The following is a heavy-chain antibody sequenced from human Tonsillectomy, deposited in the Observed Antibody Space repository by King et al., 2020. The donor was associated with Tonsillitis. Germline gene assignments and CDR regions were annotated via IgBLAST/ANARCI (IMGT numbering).Heavy chain of an antibody. D-gene: IGHD3-22*01. CDR3: ARAKRGDYYDSSGYYPFDY. J-gene: IGHJ4*02. CDR2: ISSSSRYI. Sequence: QLVQSGGGLVKPGGSLRISCSASGFTFSSYSMNMVRQAPGKGLELVSSISSSSRYIYYADSVKGRFTISRDNAKNLLYLQMKSLRADDTAVYYCARAKRGDYYDSSGYYPFDYWGQGTLVTVSS. V-gene: IGHV3-21*01. CDR1: GFTFSSYS.